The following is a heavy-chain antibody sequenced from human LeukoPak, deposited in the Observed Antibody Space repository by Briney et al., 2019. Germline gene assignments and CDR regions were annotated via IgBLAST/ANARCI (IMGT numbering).Heavy chain of an antibody. D-gene: IGHD3-16*01. CDR3: ERVFGGAYRVDYFDC. Sequence: GGSLRLSCAASGLTFSNSGMSWGRRAPGKGLEWVANIKQDGSETYYVDSVRGRFTISRDNAKKSLYLQMKNLRAEDTAVYYRERVFGGAYRVDYFDCWGQGTLVTVSS. V-gene: IGHV3-7*01. CDR1: GLTFSNSG. J-gene: IGHJ4*02. CDR2: IKQDGSET.